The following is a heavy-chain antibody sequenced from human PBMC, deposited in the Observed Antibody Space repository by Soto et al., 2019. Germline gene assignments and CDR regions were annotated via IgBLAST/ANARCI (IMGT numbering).Heavy chain of an antibody. D-gene: IGHD3-16*01. V-gene: IGHV3-7*01. CDR1: GFTFSSYW. CDR3: ARGGGDAYDWFDP. CDR2: IKQDGSEK. J-gene: IGHJ5*02. Sequence: PGGSLRLSFAVSGFTFSSYWMSWVRQAPGKGLEWVAKIKQDGSEKDYVDSVKGRFTISRDNAKNSLYLHMNTLRAEDTAVYFCARGGGDAYDWFDPWGQGTRVTVS.